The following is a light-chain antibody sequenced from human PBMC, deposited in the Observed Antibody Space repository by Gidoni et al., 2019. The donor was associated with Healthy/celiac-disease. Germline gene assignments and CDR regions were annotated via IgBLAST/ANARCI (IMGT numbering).Light chain of an antibody. V-gene: IGLV1-44*01. CDR1: SSNIGSNT. J-gene: IGLJ2*01. CDR2: SNN. CDR3: AAWDDSLNGPHVV. Sequence: QSVLTQPPSASGTPGPRVTISCSGSSSNIGSNTVNWYQQLPGTAPKLLIYSNNQRPAGVPDRFSGSKSGTSDSLAISGLQAEDEADYYCAAWDDSLNGPHVVFGGGTKLTVL.